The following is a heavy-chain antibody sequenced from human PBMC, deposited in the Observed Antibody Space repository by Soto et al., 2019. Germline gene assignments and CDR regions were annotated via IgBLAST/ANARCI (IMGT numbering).Heavy chain of an antibody. D-gene: IGHD3-9*01. J-gene: IGHJ6*02. CDR1: GYSFTSYW. Sequence: GESLKISCKGSGYSFTSYWIGWVRQTPGKGLEWMGIIYPGDSDTRYSPSFQGQVTISADKSISTAYLQWSSLKASDTAMYYCARVYYDILTGYYLPGGMVVWAQGT. CDR3: ARVYYDILTGYYLPGGMVV. CDR2: IYPGDSDT. V-gene: IGHV5-51*01.